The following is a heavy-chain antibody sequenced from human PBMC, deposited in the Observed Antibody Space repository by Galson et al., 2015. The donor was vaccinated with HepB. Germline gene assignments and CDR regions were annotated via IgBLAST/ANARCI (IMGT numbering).Heavy chain of an antibody. CDR1: GFTVSSNY. J-gene: IGHJ6*02. CDR3: ARWASHTREGYYYGMDV. Sequence: SLRLSCAASGFTVSSNYMSWVRQAPGKGLEWVSVIYSGGSTYYADSVKGRFTISRDNSKNTLYLQMNSLRAEDTAVYYCARWASHTREGYYYGMDVWGQGTTVTVSS. CDR2: IYSGGST. D-gene: IGHD1-26*01. V-gene: IGHV3-66*01.